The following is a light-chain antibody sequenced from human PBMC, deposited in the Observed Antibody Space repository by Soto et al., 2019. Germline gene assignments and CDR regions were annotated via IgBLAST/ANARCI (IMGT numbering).Light chain of an antibody. Sequence: DLQISQTPSSLSASVGDRVTIPFPASQSISSYLNWYQQKPGKAPKLLIYAASSLQSGVPSRFSGSGSGTDFTLTISSLRPEDFATYYCQQSYSTPPTFGQGTKVDIK. CDR1: QSISSY. J-gene: IGKJ1*01. CDR3: QQSYSTPPT. V-gene: IGKV1-39*01. CDR2: AAS.